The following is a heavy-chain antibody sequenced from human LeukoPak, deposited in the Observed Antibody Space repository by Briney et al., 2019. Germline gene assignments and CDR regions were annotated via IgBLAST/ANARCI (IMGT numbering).Heavy chain of an antibody. J-gene: IGHJ2*01. D-gene: IGHD6-19*01. CDR3: VGGPGWVFDL. CDR2: LVYDARS. Sequence: GTSLRLSCAASGFPFSSYGMHWVRQAPGKGLEWVARLVYDARSDYANSVKGRFSISRDNAKNSVYLQMNGLKAEDTAVYHCVGGPGWVFDLWGRGTLVTVSS. CDR1: GFPFSSYG. V-gene: IGHV3-33*01.